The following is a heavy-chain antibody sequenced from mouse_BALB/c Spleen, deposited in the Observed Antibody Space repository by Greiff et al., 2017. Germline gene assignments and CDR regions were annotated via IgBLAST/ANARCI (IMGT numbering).Heavy chain of an antibody. Sequence: EVQLQQSGAELVRSGASVKLSCTASGFNIKDYYMHWVKQRPEQGLEWIGWIDPENGNTEYAPKFQGKATMTADTSSNTAYLQLSSLTSEDTAVYYCTREAASYWGQGTLVTVSA. J-gene: IGHJ3*01. CDR3: TREAASY. CDR2: IDPENGNT. V-gene: IGHV14-4*02. CDR1: GFNIKDYY.